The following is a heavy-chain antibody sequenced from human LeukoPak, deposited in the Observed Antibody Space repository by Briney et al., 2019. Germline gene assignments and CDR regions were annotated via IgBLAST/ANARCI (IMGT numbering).Heavy chain of an antibody. J-gene: IGHJ6*02. Sequence: GESLKISCKGSGYSFTGYWIGWVRQMPGKGLEWMGIIYPGDSDTRYSPSFQGQVTISADKSISTAYLQWSGLKASDTAMYYCARLPTIFGVVTSYYYYYGMDVWGQGTTVTVSS. V-gene: IGHV5-51*01. CDR1: GYSFTGYW. CDR2: IYPGDSDT. D-gene: IGHD3-3*01. CDR3: ARLPTIFGVVTSYYYYYGMDV.